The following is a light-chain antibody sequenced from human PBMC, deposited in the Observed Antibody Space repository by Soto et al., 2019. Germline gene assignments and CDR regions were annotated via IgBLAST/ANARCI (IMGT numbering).Light chain of an antibody. J-gene: IGLJ1*01. V-gene: IGLV2-14*01. Sequence: QSVLTQPASVSGSPGQSITISCTGTSSDVGGYNYVSWYQQHPGKAPTLMIYEVSYRPSGVSNRFSGSKSGNTASLTISGLQAEDEADYDCSSYTSDSTPVVFGTGTKLTVL. CDR3: SSYTSDSTPVV. CDR2: EVS. CDR1: SSDVGGYNY.